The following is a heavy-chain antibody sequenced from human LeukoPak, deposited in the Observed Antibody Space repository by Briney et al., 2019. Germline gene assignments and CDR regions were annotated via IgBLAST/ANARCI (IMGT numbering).Heavy chain of an antibody. CDR3: ARGETEGYDLWSGYYSVLDPFDY. D-gene: IGHD3-3*01. V-gene: IGHV1-8*01. J-gene: IGHJ4*02. Sequence: AAVKVSCKGSGYTFTSYDINWVRQATGQGLGWMGWMNPNSGNTGYAQKFQGRGTMTRNTSISTAYMELSSLRSEDTAVYYCARGETEGYDLWSGYYSVLDPFDYWGQGTLVTVSS. CDR2: MNPNSGNT. CDR1: GYTFTSYD.